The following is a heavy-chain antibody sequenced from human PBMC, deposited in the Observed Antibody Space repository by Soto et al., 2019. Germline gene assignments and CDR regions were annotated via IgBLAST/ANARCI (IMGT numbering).Heavy chain of an antibody. D-gene: IGHD2-21*01. CDR2: IDPSDSYT. CDR1: GYSFTRYW. J-gene: IGHJ6*02. V-gene: IGHV5-10-1*01. Sequence: ESLKISCKGSGYSFTRYWISWVRQMPGKGLELMGRIDPSDSYTNYGPSFQGHVTISADKSTTTAYLQWTSLEASDTAIYFCATLVVPTATMDVWGQGTTVTDSS. CDR3: ATLVVPTATMDV.